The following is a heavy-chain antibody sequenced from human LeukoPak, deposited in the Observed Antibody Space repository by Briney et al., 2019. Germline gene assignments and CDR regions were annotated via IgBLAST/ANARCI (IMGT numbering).Heavy chain of an antibody. J-gene: IGHJ3*02. V-gene: IGHV1-18*01. Sequence: ASVKVSCKASGYKFTNYGISWVRQAPGQGLEWMGWISPYNGNTIYAQKLQGRVTMTTDTSTSTVYMELSSLRSEDTAVYYCARQRGGQYEDAFDIWGQGTMVTVSS. CDR2: ISPYNGNT. CDR3: ARQRGGQYEDAFDI. D-gene: IGHD2-8*01. CDR1: GYKFTNYG.